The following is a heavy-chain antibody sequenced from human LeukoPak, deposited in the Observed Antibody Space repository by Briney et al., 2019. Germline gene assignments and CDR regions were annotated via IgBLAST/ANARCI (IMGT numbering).Heavy chain of an antibody. CDR3: ARSYPYYGSGSYYDY. CDR1: GGSIRSYY. V-gene: IGHV4-4*07. Sequence: SETLSLTCTVSGGSIRSYYWSWIRQPAGNGLEWIGRIYTSGSTNYNPSLKSRVTMSVDTSKNQFSLKLSSVTAADTAVYYCARSYPYYGSGSYYDYWGQGTLVTVSS. J-gene: IGHJ4*02. D-gene: IGHD3-10*01. CDR2: IYTSGST.